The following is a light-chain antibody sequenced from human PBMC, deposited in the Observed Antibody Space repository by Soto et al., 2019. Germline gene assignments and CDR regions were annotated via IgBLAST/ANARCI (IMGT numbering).Light chain of an antibody. V-gene: IGKV2-29*03. Sequence: VMTQTPVSLSVAPGQPASISCKSSQSLLHITGETFLSWYLXKQGQAQQXXIYEASTRVSGVPDRFSGSGSGTDLTIEISRVETDDVGIYYRMQSTNLPPTFGQGTRLEIK. CDR3: MQSTNLPPT. CDR2: EAS. CDR1: QSLLHITGETF. J-gene: IGKJ5*01.